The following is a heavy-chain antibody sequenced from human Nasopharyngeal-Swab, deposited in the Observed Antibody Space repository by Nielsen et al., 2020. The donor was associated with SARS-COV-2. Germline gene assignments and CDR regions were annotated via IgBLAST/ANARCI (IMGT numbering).Heavy chain of an antibody. CDR2: ISGSGGRT. J-gene: IGHJ4*02. D-gene: IGHD5-18*01. Sequence: GESLKISCAASGFTFSSYAMSWVRQAPGKGLECVSAISGSGGRTYYADSVKGRFTISRDNSKNTLYLQMKSLRAEDTAVYYCAKDPRNTAMVNYFDYWGQGTLVTVSS. V-gene: IGHV3-23*01. CDR3: AKDPRNTAMVNYFDY. CDR1: GFTFSSYA.